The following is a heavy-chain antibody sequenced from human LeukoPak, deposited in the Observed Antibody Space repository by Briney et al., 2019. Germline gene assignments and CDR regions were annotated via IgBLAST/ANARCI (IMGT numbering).Heavy chain of an antibody. D-gene: IGHD3-22*01. V-gene: IGHV3-48*01. J-gene: IGHJ3*02. CDR2: ISSIRTI. CDR1: GFTFSSYS. Sequence: GGSLRLSCAASGFTFSSYSMNWVRQAPGKGLEWISYISSIRTIYYADSVKGRFTISRDNGKNSLYMQMNNLRAEDTAVYYCARGPYYFDSSGAFDIWGQGTMVTVSS. CDR3: ARGPYYFDSSGAFDI.